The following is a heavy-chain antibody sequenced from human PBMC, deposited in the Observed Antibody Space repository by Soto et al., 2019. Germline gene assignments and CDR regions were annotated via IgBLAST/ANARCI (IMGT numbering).Heavy chain of an antibody. J-gene: IGHJ6*03. D-gene: IGHD3-16*01. V-gene: IGHV4-31*03. CDR3: ARGVSESRNYDYYYYYYMDV. Sequence: PSETLSLTCTVSGGSISSGGYYWSWIRQHPGKGLEWIGYIYYSGSTYYNPSLKSRVTISVDTSKNQFSLKLSSVTAADTAVYYCARGVSESRNYDYYYYYYMDVWGKGTTVTVSS. CDR2: IYYSGST. CDR1: GGSISSGGYY.